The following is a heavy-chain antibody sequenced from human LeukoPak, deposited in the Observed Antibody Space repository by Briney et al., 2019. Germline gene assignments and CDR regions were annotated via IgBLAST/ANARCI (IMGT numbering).Heavy chain of an antibody. V-gene: IGHV4-59*01. CDR3: ARETAYCGGDCFTLLDY. CDR2: IYYSGST. CDR1: GGSITSYY. J-gene: IGHJ4*02. D-gene: IGHD2-21*02. Sequence: SETLSLTCTVSGGSITSYYWSWIRQPPGKGLEWIGYIYYSGSTHYNPSLKSRVTISVDTSKNQFSLKLSSVTAADTAVYYCARETAYCGGDCFTLLDYWGQGTLVTVSS.